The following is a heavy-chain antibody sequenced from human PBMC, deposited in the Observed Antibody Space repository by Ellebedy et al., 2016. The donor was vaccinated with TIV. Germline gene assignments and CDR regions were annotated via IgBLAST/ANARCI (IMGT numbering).Heavy chain of an antibody. V-gene: IGHV4-34*01. CDR3: ARGPYSAIFGVVIIGWFDP. J-gene: IGHJ5*02. CDR2: INHSGST. D-gene: IGHD3-3*01. Sequence: MPSETLSLTCTVSGGSISSYYWSWIRQPPGKGLEWIGEINHSGSTNYNPSLKSRVTISVDTSKNQFSLKLSSVTAADTAVYYCARGPYSAIFGVVIIGWFDPWGQGTLVTVSS. CDR1: GGSISSYY.